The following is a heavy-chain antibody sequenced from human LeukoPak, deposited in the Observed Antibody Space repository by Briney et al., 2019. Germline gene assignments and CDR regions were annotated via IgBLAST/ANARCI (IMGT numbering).Heavy chain of an antibody. V-gene: IGHV3-21*01. CDR2: ISSTSAHI. CDR1: GFSFNTYS. J-gene: IGHJ3*02. D-gene: IGHD2-2*01. CDR3: TSRYCTTTNCYSFDN. Sequence: PGGSLRLSCAASGFSFNTYSMNWVCQAPGKGLEWVSSISSTSAHIFYADSVKGRFSISRDNAKNSLYLQMNSLRVEDTAVYYCTSRYCTTTNCYSFDNWGHGTLVTVSS.